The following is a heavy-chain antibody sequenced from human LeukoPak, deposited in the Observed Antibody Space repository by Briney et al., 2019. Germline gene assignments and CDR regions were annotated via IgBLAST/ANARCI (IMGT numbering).Heavy chain of an antibody. Sequence: PSETLSLTCTVSGGSISSSSYYWGWIRQPPGKGLEWIGSIYYSGSTYYNPSLKSRVTISVDTSKNQFSLKLSFVTAADTAVYYCATRRGWFGDVRWFDPWGQGTLVTVSS. CDR2: IYYSGST. J-gene: IGHJ5*02. V-gene: IGHV4-39*07. D-gene: IGHD3-10*01. CDR1: GGSISSSSYY. CDR3: ATRRGWFGDVRWFDP.